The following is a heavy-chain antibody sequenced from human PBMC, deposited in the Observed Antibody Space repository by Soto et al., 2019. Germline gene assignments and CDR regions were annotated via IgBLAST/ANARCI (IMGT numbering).Heavy chain of an antibody. CDR2: IYHSGST. Sequence: PSETLSLTCAVSGGSISSSNWWSWVRQPPGKGLEWIGEIYHSGSTNYNPSLKSRVTISVDTSKNQFSLKLSSVTAADTAVYYCARQQLAGDYFDYWGQGTLVTVSS. J-gene: IGHJ4*02. CDR3: ARQQLAGDYFDY. CDR1: GGSISSSNW. D-gene: IGHD6-13*01. V-gene: IGHV4-4*02.